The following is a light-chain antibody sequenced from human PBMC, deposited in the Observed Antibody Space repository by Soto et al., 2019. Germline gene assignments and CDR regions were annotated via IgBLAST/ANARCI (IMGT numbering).Light chain of an antibody. Sequence: QSVLTQPASVSGSPGQSITISCTGSSNDVGGYNFVSWYQQHPGKAPKLLIYEVTNRPSGISDRFSGSRSGNTASLTISGLQPEDEAGYYCCSYTNTNSLIFGGGTKLTVL. V-gene: IGLV2-14*01. J-gene: IGLJ2*01. CDR3: CSYTNTNSLI. CDR1: SNDVGGYNF. CDR2: EVT.